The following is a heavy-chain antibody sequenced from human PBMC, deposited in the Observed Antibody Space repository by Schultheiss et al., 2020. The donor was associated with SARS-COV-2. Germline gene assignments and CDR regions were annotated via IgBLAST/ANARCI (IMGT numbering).Heavy chain of an antibody. CDR3: ARGGGYCSSTSCYKRGYYYYYMDV. Sequence: SETLSLTCTVSGGSIRNYYWTWIRQPPGKGLEWIGEINHSGSTNYNPSLKSRVTISVDTSKNQFSLKLSSVTAADTAVYYCARGGGYCSSTSCYKRGYYYYYMDVWGKGTTVTVSS. D-gene: IGHD2-2*02. CDR2: INHSGST. CDR1: GGSIRNYY. V-gene: IGHV4-34*01. J-gene: IGHJ6*03.